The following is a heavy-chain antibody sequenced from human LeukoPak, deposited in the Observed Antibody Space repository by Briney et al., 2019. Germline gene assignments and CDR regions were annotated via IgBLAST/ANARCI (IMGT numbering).Heavy chain of an antibody. CDR3: ATSSGGYTAASVAFDI. Sequence: PSQTLSLTCTVSGGSISSGGYYWSWIRQHPGKGLEWIGYIYYSGSTYYNPSLKSRVTISVDTSKNQFSLKLSSVTAADTAVYYCATSSGGYTAASVAFDIWGQGTMATVSS. V-gene: IGHV4-31*03. D-gene: IGHD5-18*01. CDR2: IYYSGST. CDR1: GGSISSGGYY. J-gene: IGHJ3*02.